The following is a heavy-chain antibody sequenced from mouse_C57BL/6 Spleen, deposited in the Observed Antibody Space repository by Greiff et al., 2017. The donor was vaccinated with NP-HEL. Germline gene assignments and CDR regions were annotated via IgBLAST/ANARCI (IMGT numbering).Heavy chain of an antibody. CDR2: IHPNSGST. CDR3: ARGELLFPYAMDY. Sequence: VQLQQPGAELVKPGASVKLSCKASGYTFTSYWMHWVKQRPGQGLEWIGMIHPNSGSTNYNEKFKSKATLTVDKSSSTAYMQLSSLTSEDSAVYYCARGELLFPYAMDYWGQGTSVTVSS. J-gene: IGHJ4*01. V-gene: IGHV1-64*01. D-gene: IGHD2-1*01. CDR1: GYTFTSYW.